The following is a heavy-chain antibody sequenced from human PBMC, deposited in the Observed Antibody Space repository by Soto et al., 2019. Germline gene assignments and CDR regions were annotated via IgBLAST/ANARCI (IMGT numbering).Heavy chain of an antibody. CDR1: GYTFTSYG. CDR3: ARDRPSSSWLYYYYYAMDV. D-gene: IGHD6-13*01. Sequence: SSVKVSCKASGYTFTSYGISWVRQAPGQGLEWMGWISAYNGNTNYAQKLQGRVTMTTDTSTSTAYMELRSLRSDDTAVYYCARDRPSSSWLYYYYYAMDVWGQGTTVTVS. V-gene: IGHV1-18*04. J-gene: IGHJ6*02. CDR2: ISAYNGNT.